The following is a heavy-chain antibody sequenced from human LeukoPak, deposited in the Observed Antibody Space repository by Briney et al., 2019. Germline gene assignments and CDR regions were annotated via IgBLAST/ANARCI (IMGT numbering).Heavy chain of an antibody. CDR3: AKEGSGVRGSYYFDC. D-gene: IGHD3-10*01. CDR2: LWSDGNNK. CDR1: GFTLSSYG. V-gene: IGHV3-33*06. J-gene: IGHJ4*02. Sequence: GGSLRLSCEASGFTLSSYGMHWVRQAPGKGLEWVAVLWSDGNNKYYTDSMKGRFTISRDNSKNTLCLQMDSLRAEDTAVYYCAKEGSGVRGSYYFDCWGQGTLVTVSS.